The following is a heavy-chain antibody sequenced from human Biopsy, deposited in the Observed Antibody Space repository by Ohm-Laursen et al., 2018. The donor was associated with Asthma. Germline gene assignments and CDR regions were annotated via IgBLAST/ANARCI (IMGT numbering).Heavy chain of an antibody. CDR2: SDHRGNT. V-gene: IGHV4-34*01. CDR1: GLSSSGYY. CDR3: ARGPEWSGLDI. J-gene: IGHJ6*02. D-gene: IGHD3-3*01. Sequence: SDTLSLTCSIYGLSSSGYYWTWIRQPPGKGLEWIGESDHRGNTNTNPTLKSRVTISKDKSANEFSLKMRSVTAADTAIYYCARGPEWSGLDIWGQGTTVTVSS.